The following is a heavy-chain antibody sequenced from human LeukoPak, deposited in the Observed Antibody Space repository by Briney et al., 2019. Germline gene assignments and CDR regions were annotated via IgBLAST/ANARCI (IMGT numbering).Heavy chain of an antibody. CDR2: IREDGSEK. CDR1: GLTFSNYG. J-gene: IGHJ4*02. V-gene: IGHV3-7*03. D-gene: IGHD3-22*01. CDR3: ASTYYYDSSGYNLDY. Sequence: GGSLRLSCAASGLTFSNYGMTWVRQAPGKGLEWVANIREDGSEKYYVDSVRGRFTISRDNAKNSLLLQMNSLRAEDTAVYYCASTYYYDSSGYNLDYWGQGTLVTVSS.